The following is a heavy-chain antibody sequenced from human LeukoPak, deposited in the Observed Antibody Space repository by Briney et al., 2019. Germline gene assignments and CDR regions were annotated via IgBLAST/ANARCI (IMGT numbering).Heavy chain of an antibody. D-gene: IGHD3-3*01. V-gene: IGHV1-69*13. Sequence: SVKVSCMASGATFSSYAISWVRQAPGQGLEWMGGIIPIFGTANYAQKFQGRVTITADESTSTAYMELSSLRSEDTAVYYCARGRLPTKSPTKYYDFWSGLRGPFDYWGQGTLVTVSS. CDR2: IIPIFGTA. J-gene: IGHJ4*02. CDR1: GATFSSYA. CDR3: ARGRLPTKSPTKYYDFWSGLRGPFDY.